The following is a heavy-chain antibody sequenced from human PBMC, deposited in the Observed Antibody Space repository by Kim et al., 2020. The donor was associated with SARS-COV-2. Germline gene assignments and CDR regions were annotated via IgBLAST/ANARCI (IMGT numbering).Heavy chain of an antibody. J-gene: IGHJ6*02. Sequence: SETLSLTCTVSGGSISSGGYYWSWIRQHPGKGLEWIGYIYYSGSTYYNPSLKSRVTISVDTSKNQFSLKLRSVTAADTAVYYCARDLGARMDVWGQGTTVTVSS. CDR1: GGSISSGGYY. CDR3: ARDLGARMDV. D-gene: IGHD3-16*01. V-gene: IGHV4-31*03. CDR2: IYYSGST.